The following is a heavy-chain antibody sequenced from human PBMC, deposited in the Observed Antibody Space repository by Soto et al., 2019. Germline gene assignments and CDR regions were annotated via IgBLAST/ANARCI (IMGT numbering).Heavy chain of an antibody. V-gene: IGHV4-4*07. CDR3: ARDLSGTGLGI. D-gene: IGHD1-26*01. CDR1: GDSIGRFY. Sequence: AETLSLTCNVSGDSIGRFYLSWIRQSADKGLECIGRGYSTGGTGYNPALKGRVTTSLDRSNNHVSLEINSVTAADTAVYFCARDLSGTGLGIWGRGTRVTVSS. J-gene: IGHJ6*02. CDR2: GYSTGGT.